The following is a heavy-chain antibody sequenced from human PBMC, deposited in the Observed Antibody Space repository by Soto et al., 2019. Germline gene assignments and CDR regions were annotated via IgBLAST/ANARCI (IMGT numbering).Heavy chain of an antibody. CDR1: GFTFSTYG. CDR2: IWSGGNNK. J-gene: IGHJ4*02. V-gene: IGHV3-33*01. Sequence: GGSLRLSCAASGFTFSTYGMHWVRQAPGKGLEWVAVIWSGGNNKYYGNSVKGRFTISRDNAKSMLYLQMNSLRVEDTALYYCARDPYYGSGSPFDYWGQGT. D-gene: IGHD3-10*01. CDR3: ARDPYYGSGSPFDY.